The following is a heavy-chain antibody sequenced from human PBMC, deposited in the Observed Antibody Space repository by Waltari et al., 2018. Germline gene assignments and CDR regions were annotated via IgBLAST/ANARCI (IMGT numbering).Heavy chain of an antibody. Sequence: QVQLQQWGAGLLKPSETLSLTCAVYGGSFSDYYWSWIRQPPGKGLEWIGEINHSGSTNYNPSLKSRVTISVNTSKNQFSLRLSSVTAADTAVYYCASLPRAAADGGIDYCGQG. D-gene: IGHD6-13*01. CDR3: ASLPRAAADGGIDY. V-gene: IGHV4-34*01. J-gene: IGHJ4*02. CDR2: INHSGST. CDR1: GGSFSDYY.